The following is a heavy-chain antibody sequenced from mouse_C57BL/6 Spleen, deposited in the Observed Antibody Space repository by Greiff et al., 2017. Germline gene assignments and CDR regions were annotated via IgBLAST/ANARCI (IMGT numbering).Heavy chain of an antibody. CDR1: GYAFSSSW. V-gene: IGHV1-82*01. Sequence: QVQLQQSGPELVKPGASVKISCKASGYAFSSSWMNWVKQRPGKGLEWIGRIYPGDGDTNYNGKFKGKATLTADKSSSTAYMQLSSLTSEDSAVYFCARGKSYYGFYFDYWGQGTTLTVSS. D-gene: IGHD2-2*01. J-gene: IGHJ2*01. CDR3: ARGKSYYGFYFDY. CDR2: IYPGDGDT.